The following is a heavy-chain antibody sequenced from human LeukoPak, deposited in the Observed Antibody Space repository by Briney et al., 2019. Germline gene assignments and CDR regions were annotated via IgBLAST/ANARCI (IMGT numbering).Heavy chain of an antibody. V-gene: IGHV4-34*01. Sequence: SETLSLTCAVYGGSFSGYYWSWIRQPPGKGLEWIGEVNHSGSTNYNPSLKNRVTISVDTSKNQFSLKLSSVTAADTAVYYCARGPWFDPWGQGTLVTVSS. J-gene: IGHJ5*02. CDR2: VNHSGST. CDR3: ARGPWFDP. CDR1: GGSFSGYY.